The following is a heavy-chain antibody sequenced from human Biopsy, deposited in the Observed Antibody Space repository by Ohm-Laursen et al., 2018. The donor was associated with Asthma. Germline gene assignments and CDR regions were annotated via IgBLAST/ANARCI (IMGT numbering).Heavy chain of an antibody. V-gene: IGHV4-30-4*01. CDR3: ARAQDYYDSRGYYRSFDY. J-gene: IGHJ4*02. CDR1: GGSVYSYDHH. CDR2: IFYSGST. Sequence: SQTLSLTCRVFGGSVYSYDHHWSWIRQPPGKGLEWIGFIFYSGSTFYNPSLKSRVSISIDTSKNQFSLKLSSVTAADTAVYYCARAQDYYDSRGYYRSFDYWGQGTLVTVSS. D-gene: IGHD3-22*01.